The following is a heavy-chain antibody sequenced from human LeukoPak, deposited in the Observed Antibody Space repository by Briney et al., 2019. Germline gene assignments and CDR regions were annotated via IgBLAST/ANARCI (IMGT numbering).Heavy chain of an antibody. CDR2: ISGSGGRT. CDR1: GFTFSSYA. J-gene: IGHJ4*02. D-gene: IGHD3-3*01. V-gene: IGHV3-23*01. Sequence: GGSLRLSCAASGFTFSSYAMSWVRQAPGKGLEWVSAISGSGGRTYYADSVKGRFTISRDNSKNTLYLQMNSLRAEDTAVYYCAKDRTRAAIFGVGGDYYFDYWGQGTVVTVSS. CDR3: AKDRTRAAIFGVGGDYYFDY.